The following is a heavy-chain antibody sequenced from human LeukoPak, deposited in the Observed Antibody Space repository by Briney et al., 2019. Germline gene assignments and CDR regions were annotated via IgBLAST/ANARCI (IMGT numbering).Heavy chain of an antibody. CDR1: GGSISSYY. Sequence: SETLSLTCTVSGGSISSYYWSWIRQPPGKGLEWIGYIYYSGSTNYNPSLKSRVTISVDTSKNQFSLKLSSETAADTAVYYCAGYSSGWEDYWGQGTLVTVSS. V-gene: IGHV4-59*01. D-gene: IGHD6-19*01. J-gene: IGHJ4*02. CDR3: AGYSSGWEDY. CDR2: IYYSGST.